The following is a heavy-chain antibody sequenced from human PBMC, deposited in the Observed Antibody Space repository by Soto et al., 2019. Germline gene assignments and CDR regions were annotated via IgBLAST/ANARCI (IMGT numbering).Heavy chain of an antibody. CDR3: ARDWGAYYYGSGSNAFDI. Sequence: QVQLVQSGAEVRKPGASVKVSCKASGYTFTSYGISWVRQAPGQGLEWMGWISAYNGNTNYAQKLQGRVTMTTDTSTSTAYMELRSLRSDDTAVYYCARDWGAYYYGSGSNAFDIWGQGTMVTVSS. D-gene: IGHD3-10*01. CDR2: ISAYNGNT. CDR1: GYTFTSYG. V-gene: IGHV1-18*01. J-gene: IGHJ3*02.